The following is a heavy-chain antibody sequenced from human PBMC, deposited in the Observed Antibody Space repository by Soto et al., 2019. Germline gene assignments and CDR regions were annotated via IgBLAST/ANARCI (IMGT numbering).Heavy chain of an antibody. J-gene: IGHJ6*03. V-gene: IGHV4-39*01. CDR3: ARHNNYYYYMDV. CDR2: IYYSGST. Sequence: SETLSLTCTVSGGSISSSSYYWGWIRQPPGKGLEWIGSIYYSGSTYYNPSLKSRVTISVDTSKNQFSLKLSSVTAADTAVYYCARHNNYYYYMDVWGKGTTVTVS. CDR1: GGSISSSSYY.